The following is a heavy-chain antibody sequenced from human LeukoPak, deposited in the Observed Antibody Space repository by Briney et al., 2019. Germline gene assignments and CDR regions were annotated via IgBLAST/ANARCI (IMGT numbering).Heavy chain of an antibody. CDR2: INHSGST. D-gene: IGHD1-26*01. J-gene: IGHJ4*02. V-gene: IGHV4-34*01. CDR1: GGSFSGYY. Sequence: SETLSLTCAVYGGSFSGYYWSWIRQPPGKGLEWIGEINHSGSTNYNPSLKSRVTISVDTSKNQFSLKLSSVTAADTAVYYCARDAYSGSYSDPSYFDYWGQGTLVTVSS. CDR3: ARDAYSGSYSDPSYFDY.